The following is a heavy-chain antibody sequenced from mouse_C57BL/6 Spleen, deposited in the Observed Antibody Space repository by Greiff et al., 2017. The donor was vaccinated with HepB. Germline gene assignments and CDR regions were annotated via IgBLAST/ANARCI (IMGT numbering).Heavy chain of an antibody. Sequence: VQLQQPGAELVRPGTSVKLSCKASGYTFTSYWMHWVKQRPGQGLEWIGVIDPSDSYTNYNQKFKGKATLTVDTSSSTAYMQLSSLTSEDSAVYYCARLIYYDYDRYFDVWGTGTTVTVSS. CDR1: GYTFTSYW. CDR2: IDPSDSYT. J-gene: IGHJ1*03. V-gene: IGHV1-59*01. D-gene: IGHD2-4*01. CDR3: ARLIYYDYDRYFDV.